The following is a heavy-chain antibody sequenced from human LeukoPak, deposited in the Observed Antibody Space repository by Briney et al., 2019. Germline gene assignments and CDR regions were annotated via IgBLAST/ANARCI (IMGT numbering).Heavy chain of an antibody. D-gene: IGHD2-2*01. CDR2: ISSSSSYI. V-gene: IGHV3-21*01. Sequence: PGGSLRLSCAASGFTFSSYSMNWVRQAPGKGLEWVSSISSSSSYIYYADSVKGRFTISRDNAKNSLYLQMNSLRAEDTAVYYCARERCSSTSCYAGGGNWFDPWGQGTLVTVSS. CDR3: ARERCSSTSCYAGGGNWFDP. CDR1: GFTFSSYS. J-gene: IGHJ5*02.